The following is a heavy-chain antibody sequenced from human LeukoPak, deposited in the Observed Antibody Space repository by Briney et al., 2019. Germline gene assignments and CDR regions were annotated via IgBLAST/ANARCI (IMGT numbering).Heavy chain of an antibody. CDR3: AKDYDGGKDY. Sequence: GGSLRLSCAASGFTFSTYAMSWVRQAPGKGLEWVSAVSGSDGSTYYADSVKGRFTISKDNSKNTLYLQMNSLRAEDTAVYYCAKDYDGGKDYWGQGTLVTVSS. V-gene: IGHV3-23*01. CDR2: VSGSDGST. J-gene: IGHJ4*02. CDR1: GFTFSTYA. D-gene: IGHD3-3*01.